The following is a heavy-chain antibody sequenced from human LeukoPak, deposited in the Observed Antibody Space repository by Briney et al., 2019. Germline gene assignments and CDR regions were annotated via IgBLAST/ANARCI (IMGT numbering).Heavy chain of an antibody. CDR3: AKYSGSGSYAYYFDY. CDR1: GFTFSSYA. V-gene: IGHV3-23*01. CDR2: ISGSGGST. D-gene: IGHD3-10*01. Sequence: GGSLRLSCAASGFTFSSYAMSWVRQAPGKGLEWVSAISGSGGSTYYADSVKGRFTISRDNSKNTLYLQMNSLRAEDTAAYYCAKYSGSGSYAYYFDYWGQGTLVTVSS. J-gene: IGHJ4*02.